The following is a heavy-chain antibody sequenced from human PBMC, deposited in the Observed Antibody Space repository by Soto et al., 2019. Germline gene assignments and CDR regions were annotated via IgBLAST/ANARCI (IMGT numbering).Heavy chain of an antibody. CDR1: GGSISSSSYY. CDR2: IYYSGST. CDR3: ASGGAHDNYDILTGYYHYYYYGMDV. D-gene: IGHD3-9*01. Sequence: SETLSLTCTVSGGSISSSSYYWGWIRQPPGKGLEWIGSIYYSGSTYYNPSLKSRVTISVDTSKNQFSLKLSSVTAADTAVYYCASGGAHDNYDILTGYYHYYYYGMDVWGQGTTVTVSS. J-gene: IGHJ6*02. V-gene: IGHV4-39*01.